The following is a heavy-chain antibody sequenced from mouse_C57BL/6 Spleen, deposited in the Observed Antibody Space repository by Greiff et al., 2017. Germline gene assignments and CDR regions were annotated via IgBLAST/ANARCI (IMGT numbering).Heavy chain of an antibody. CDR1: GYTFTDYE. J-gene: IGHJ1*03. CDR2: IDPETGGT. Sequence: QVQLQQSGAELVRPGASVTLSCKASGYTFTDYEMHWVKQTPVHGLEWIGAIDPETGGTAYNQKFKGKAILTADKSSSTAYMELRSLTSEDSAVYYCRLSGSSDWYFEGWGTGTTVTVSS. D-gene: IGHD1-1*01. V-gene: IGHV1-15*01. CDR3: RLSGSSDWYFEG.